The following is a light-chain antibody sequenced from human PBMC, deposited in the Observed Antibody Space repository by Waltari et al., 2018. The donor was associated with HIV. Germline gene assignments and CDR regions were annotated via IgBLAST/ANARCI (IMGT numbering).Light chain of an antibody. CDR2: TNK. Sequence: QSVLTQPPSASGTPGQRVTISCSGSSSNIGRNYVYWYQQLPGTAPKLLIYTNKQRPSGVPDRCSGSKSGTSASLAISGLRSEDEADYYCAAWNDTLSGYVFGTGTKVTV. CDR3: AAWNDTLSGYV. V-gene: IGLV1-47*01. CDR1: SSNIGRNY. J-gene: IGLJ1*01.